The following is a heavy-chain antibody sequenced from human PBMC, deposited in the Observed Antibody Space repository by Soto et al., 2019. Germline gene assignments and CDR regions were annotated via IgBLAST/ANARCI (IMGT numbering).Heavy chain of an antibody. CDR1: GGTFSSYA. CDR2: IIPIFGTA. Sequence: SVKVSCKASGGTFSSYAISWVRQAPGQGLEWMGGIIPIFGTANYAQKFQGRVTMTTDTATSTAYMELRSLRSDDTAVYYCARAKGIASADTEYNLFDPWGQGTLVTVSS. D-gene: IGHD6-13*01. J-gene: IGHJ5*02. V-gene: IGHV1-69*05. CDR3: ARAKGIASADTEYNLFDP.